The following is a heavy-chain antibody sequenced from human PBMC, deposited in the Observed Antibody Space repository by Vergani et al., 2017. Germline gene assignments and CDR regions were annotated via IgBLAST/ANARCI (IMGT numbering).Heavy chain of an antibody. Sequence: QVQLVESGGGVVQPGRSLRLSCAASGFTFSSYGMHWVRQAPGNGREWVAVIWYDGSNKYYADSVKGRFTISRDNSKTTLYLQMNSLRAEDTAVYYCARDKGYSDGIDYWGQGTLVTVSS. CDR3: ARDKGYSDGIDY. CDR1: GFTFSSYG. D-gene: IGHD5-18*01. V-gene: IGHV3-33*01. CDR2: IWYDGSNK. J-gene: IGHJ4*02.